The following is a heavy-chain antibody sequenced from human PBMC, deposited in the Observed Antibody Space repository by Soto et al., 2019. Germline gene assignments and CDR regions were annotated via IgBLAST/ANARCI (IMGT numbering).Heavy chain of an antibody. D-gene: IGHD6-19*01. CDR2: IWYDGTKR. CDR1: GFSLRTSG. J-gene: IGHJ5*02. Sequence: QVQLVESGGGMVQSGRSLTLSCAASGFSLRTSGMHWLRRAPGKGLEWVGFIWYDGTKRFYANSVKGRSTISKDNSNNILYLQMSGLRAEDTAVYYCARDVVTAVAGSVNFFDPWGQGTLVTVSS. CDR3: ARDVVTAVAGSVNFFDP. V-gene: IGHV3-33*01.